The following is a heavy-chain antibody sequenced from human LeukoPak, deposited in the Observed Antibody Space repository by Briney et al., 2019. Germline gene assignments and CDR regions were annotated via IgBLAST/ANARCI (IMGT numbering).Heavy chain of an antibody. CDR3: ARANYDGSDY. D-gene: IGHD3-22*01. J-gene: IGHJ4*02. V-gene: IGHV4-61*02. CDR1: GGSISSGSYY. CDR2: IYTSGST. Sequence: SETLSLTCTVSGGSISSGSYYWSWIRQPAGKGLEWIGRIYTSGSTNYNPSLKSRVTISVDTSKNQFSLKMRSVTAADTAVYYCARANYDGSDYWGQGTLVTVSS.